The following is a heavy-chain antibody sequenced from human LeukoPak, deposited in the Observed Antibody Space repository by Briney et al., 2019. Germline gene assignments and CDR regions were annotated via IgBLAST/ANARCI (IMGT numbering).Heavy chain of an antibody. J-gene: IGHJ4*02. V-gene: IGHV4-39*07. CDR2: IYYSGST. CDR1: GGSISSSSYY. Sequence: SETLSLTCTVSGGSISSSSYYWGWIRQPPGKGLEWIGSIYYSGSTYYNPSLKSRVTISVDTSKNQFSLKLSSVTAADTALYYCARGGHYGDYADKVDYWGQGTLVTVSS. CDR3: ARGGHYGDYADKVDY. D-gene: IGHD4-17*01.